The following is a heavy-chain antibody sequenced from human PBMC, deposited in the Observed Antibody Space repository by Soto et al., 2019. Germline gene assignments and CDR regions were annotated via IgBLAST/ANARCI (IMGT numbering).Heavy chain of an antibody. V-gene: IGHV3-7*03. CDR1: GFTFSTYW. Sequence: GGSVRLSXTASGFTFSTYWMSWVRQAPGMGLEWVANIGEDGSEKYYVDSVKGRFTISRDNAKNSLYLQMNSLRADDTAVYYCARGSGGHNYYYGMDVWGQGTTVTVSS. CDR3: ARGSGGHNYYYGMDV. CDR2: IGEDGSEK. D-gene: IGHD2-15*01. J-gene: IGHJ6*02.